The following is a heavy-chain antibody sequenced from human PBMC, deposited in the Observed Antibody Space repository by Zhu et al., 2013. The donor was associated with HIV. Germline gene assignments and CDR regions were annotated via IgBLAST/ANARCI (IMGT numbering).Heavy chain of an antibody. Sequence: VQLVESGGGVVQPGRSLRLSCAASGFTFSSYAMHWVRQAPGKGLEWVAVISYDGSNKYYADSVKGRFTISRDNSKNTLYLQMNSLRAEDTAVYYCARERHYYLYYYYYMDVWGKGTTVTVSS. J-gene: IGHJ6*03. CDR2: ISYDGSNK. V-gene: IGHV3-30-3*01. CDR1: GFTFSSYA. D-gene: IGHD3-22*01. CDR3: ARERHYYLYYYYYMDV.